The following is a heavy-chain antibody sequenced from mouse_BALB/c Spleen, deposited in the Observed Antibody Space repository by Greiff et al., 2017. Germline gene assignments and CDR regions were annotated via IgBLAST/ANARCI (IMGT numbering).Heavy chain of an antibody. CDR2: SRNKANDYTT. CDR3: ARVSYYDYWYFDV. CDR1: GFTFSDFY. D-gene: IGHD2-4*01. V-gene: IGHV7-1*02. Sequence: EVKVVESGGGLVQPGGSLRLSCATSGFTFSDFYMEWVRQPPGKRLEWIAASRNKANDYTTEYSASVKGRFIVSRDTSQSILYLQMNALRAEDTAIYYCARVSYYDYWYFDVWGAGTTVTVSS. J-gene: IGHJ1*01.